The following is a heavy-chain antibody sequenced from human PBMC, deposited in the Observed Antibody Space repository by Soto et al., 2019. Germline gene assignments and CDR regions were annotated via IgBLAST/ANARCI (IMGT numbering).Heavy chain of an antibody. J-gene: IGHJ5*02. CDR2: INAGNGNT. D-gene: IGHD6-19*01. V-gene: IGHV1-3*01. CDR1: GYTFTSYA. Sequence: ASVKVSCKASGYTFTSYAMHWVRQAPGQRLEWMGWINAGNGNTKYSQKFQGRVTITRDTSANTAYMELSSLRSEDTAVYYCASSGWYGGWFDPWGQGXLVTVYS. CDR3: ASSGWYGGWFDP.